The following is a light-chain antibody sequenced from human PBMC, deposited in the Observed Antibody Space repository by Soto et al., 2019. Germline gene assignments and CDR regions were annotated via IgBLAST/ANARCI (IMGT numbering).Light chain of an antibody. V-gene: IGKV3-11*01. CDR1: QSVSTN. J-gene: IGKJ5*01. Sequence: EIVLTQSPGTLSLSPGERATLSCRASQSVSTNLAWYQQKPGQAPRLLIYGASIRATGIPARFSGSGSGTDFTLTISSLEPEDFALYYCQQRYNWPPITFGQGTRLEIK. CDR2: GAS. CDR3: QQRYNWPPIT.